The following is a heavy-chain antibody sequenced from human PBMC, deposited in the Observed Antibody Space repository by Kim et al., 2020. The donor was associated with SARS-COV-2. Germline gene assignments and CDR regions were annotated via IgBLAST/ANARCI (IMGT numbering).Heavy chain of an antibody. Sequence: ASVKVSCKASGYTFTSYGISWVRQAPGQGLEWMGWISAYNGNTNYAQKLQGRVTMTTDTSTSTAYMELRSLRSDDTAVYYCARDRRMTYFGELSDDYWGQGTLVTVSS. V-gene: IGHV1-18*01. CDR3: ARDRRMTYFGELSDDY. CDR1: GYTFTSYG. CDR2: ISAYNGNT. D-gene: IGHD3-10*01. J-gene: IGHJ4*02.